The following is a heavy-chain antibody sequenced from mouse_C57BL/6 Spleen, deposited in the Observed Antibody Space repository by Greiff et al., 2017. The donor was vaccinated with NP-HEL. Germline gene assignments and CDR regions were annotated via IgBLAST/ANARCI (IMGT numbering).Heavy chain of an antibody. CDR1: GYTFTSYW. J-gene: IGHJ2*01. CDR3: AMEITTVVAFDY. V-gene: IGHV1-64*01. Sequence: QVQLQQPGAELVKPGASVKLSCKASGYTFTSYWMHWVKQRPGQGLEWIGMIHPNSGSTNYNEKFKSKATLTVDKSSSTAYMQLSSLTSEDSAVYYCAMEITTVVAFDYWGQGTTLTVSS. D-gene: IGHD1-1*01. CDR2: IHPNSGST.